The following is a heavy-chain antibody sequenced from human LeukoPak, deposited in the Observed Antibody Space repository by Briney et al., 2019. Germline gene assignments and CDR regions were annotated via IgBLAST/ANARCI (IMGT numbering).Heavy chain of an antibody. CDR2: INQDGSKN. V-gene: IGHV3-7*03. J-gene: IGHJ6*02. CDR1: GFTFSSYW. Sequence: GGSLRLSCAASGFTFSSYWTNWVRQAPGKGLEWVANINQDGSKNYYVDSVKGRFTISRDNAKDSLYLQMNSLRAEDTAVYYCARAMDVWGQGTTVTVSS. CDR3: ARAMDV.